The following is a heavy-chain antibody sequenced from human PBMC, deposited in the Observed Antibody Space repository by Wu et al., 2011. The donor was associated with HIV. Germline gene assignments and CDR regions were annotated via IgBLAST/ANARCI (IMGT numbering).Heavy chain of an antibody. D-gene: IGHD6-13*01. V-gene: IGHV1-8*02. Sequence: SYHINWIRLAPGQGLEWMGWMNPKGGHTDLSQKFHDRLTLTRNTSTDTAYMELSSLRSEDTAVYYCARAAAAAHFDYWGQGTLVTVSS. J-gene: IGHJ4*02. CDR1: SYH. CDR3: ARAAAAAHFDY. CDR2: MNPKGGHT.